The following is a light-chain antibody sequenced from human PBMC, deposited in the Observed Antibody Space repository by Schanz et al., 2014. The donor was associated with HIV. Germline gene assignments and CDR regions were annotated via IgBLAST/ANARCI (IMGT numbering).Light chain of an antibody. J-gene: IGLJ3*02. V-gene: IGLV2-23*02. CDR2: EVS. Sequence: QSALTQPASVSGSPGQSITISCTGTRSDVGSYNLVSWYQQHPGKAPKLMIYEVSRRPTGVSNRFSGSKSGNTACLTISGLQAEDEADYYCCSYAGSYTWVFGGGTKLTVL. CDR3: CSYAGSYTWV. CDR1: RSDVGSYNL.